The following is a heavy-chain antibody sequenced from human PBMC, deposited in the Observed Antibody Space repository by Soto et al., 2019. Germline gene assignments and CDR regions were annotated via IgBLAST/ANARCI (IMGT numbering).Heavy chain of an antibody. Sequence: GGSLRLSCAASGFTFSSYAMSWVRQAPGKGLEWVSAISGSGGSTYYADSVKGRFTISRDNSKNTLYLQMNSLRAEDTAVYYCVKGYCSGGSCYSVSRAFDIWGQGTMVTVSS. CDR1: GFTFSSYA. CDR3: VKGYCSGGSCYSVSRAFDI. CDR2: ISGSGGST. J-gene: IGHJ3*02. V-gene: IGHV3-23*01. D-gene: IGHD2-15*01.